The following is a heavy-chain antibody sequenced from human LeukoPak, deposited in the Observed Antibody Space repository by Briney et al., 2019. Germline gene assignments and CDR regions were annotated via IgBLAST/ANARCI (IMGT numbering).Heavy chain of an antibody. CDR2: INEDGSVK. V-gene: IGHV3-7*01. D-gene: IGHD5-12*01. Sequence: QPGGSLRLSCAASGFTFSRSWMTWVRQASGEGLEFLGNINEDGSVKNYVASVKGRFTFSRDNAKNLLYLQMNSLSAEDTAVYYCARDSAYNAFDIWGQGTMVTVSS. J-gene: IGHJ3*02. CDR1: GFTFSRSW. CDR3: ARDSAYNAFDI.